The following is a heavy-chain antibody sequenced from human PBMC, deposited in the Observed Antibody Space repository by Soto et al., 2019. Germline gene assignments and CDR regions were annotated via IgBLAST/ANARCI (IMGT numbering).Heavy chain of an antibody. V-gene: IGHV3-23*01. CDR1: GFTFSNYA. CDR2: ISGSGDST. CDR3: ARSIVVVTALDY. J-gene: IGHJ4*02. Sequence: GGSLRLSCAASGFTFSNYAMSWVRQAPGKGLEWVSVISGSGDSTYYADSVKGRFTISRDNSKNTLYLQMNSLRVEDMAVYYCARSIVVVTALDYWGQGTLVTVSS. D-gene: IGHD2-21*02.